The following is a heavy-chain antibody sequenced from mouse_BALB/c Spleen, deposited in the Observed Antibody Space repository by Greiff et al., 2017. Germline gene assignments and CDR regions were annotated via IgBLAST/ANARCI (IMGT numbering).Heavy chain of an antibody. CDR1: GYTFTDYN. Sequence: EVQLQQFGAGLVKPGGSVKISCKASGYTFTDYNMDWVQQSHGKSLEWIGDINPNYGSTSYNQKFKGKATLTVDKSSSTAYMELRSLTSEDTAVYYCARLGYYGKDYYAMDYWGQGTSVTVSS. D-gene: IGHD2-1*01. J-gene: IGHJ4*01. V-gene: IGHV1-18*01. CDR2: INPNYGST. CDR3: ARLGYYGKDYYAMDY.